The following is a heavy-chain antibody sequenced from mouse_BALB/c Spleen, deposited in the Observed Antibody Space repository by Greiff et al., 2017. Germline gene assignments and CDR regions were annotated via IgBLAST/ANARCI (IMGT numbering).Heavy chain of an antibody. CDR1: GYTFTSYT. J-gene: IGHJ4*01. CDR2: INPSSGYT. Sequence: VQLQQSAAELARPGASVKMSCKASGYTFTSYTMHWVKQRPGQGLEWIGYINPSSGYTEYNQKFKDKTTLTADKSSSTAYMQLSSLTSEDSAVYYCAGLYDYGGAMDYWGQGTSVTVSS. CDR3: AGLYDYGGAMDY. D-gene: IGHD2-4*01. V-gene: IGHV1-4*02.